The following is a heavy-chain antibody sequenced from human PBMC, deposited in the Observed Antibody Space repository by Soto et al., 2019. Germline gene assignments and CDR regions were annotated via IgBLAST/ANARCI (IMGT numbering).Heavy chain of an antibody. CDR3: AKARGMDILTGHVFDY. D-gene: IGHD3-9*01. CDR1: GFTFSSYA. Sequence: EVQLLESGGGLVQPGGFLRLSCAASGFTFSSYAMSWVRQAPGKGLEWVSGISGSGGSTYYADSVKGRFTISRDNSKKTLYLQMNSLRAEDTAVYYCAKARGMDILTGHVFDYWGQGTLVTVSS. CDR2: ISGSGGST. J-gene: IGHJ4*02. V-gene: IGHV3-23*01.